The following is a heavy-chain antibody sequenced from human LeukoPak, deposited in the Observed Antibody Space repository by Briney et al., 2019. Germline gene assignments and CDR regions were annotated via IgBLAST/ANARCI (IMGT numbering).Heavy chain of an antibody. D-gene: IGHD3-9*01. CDR3: ARGQRYFDQNDY. CDR1: GFTFSSYG. J-gene: IGHJ4*02. Sequence: PGGSLRLSCAASGFTFSSYGMHWVRQAPGKGLEWVAFIRYDGSNKYYADSVKGRFTISRDNSKNTLNLQMNSLRAEDTAVYYCARGQRYFDQNDYWGQGTLVTVSS. V-gene: IGHV3-30*02. CDR2: IRYDGSNK.